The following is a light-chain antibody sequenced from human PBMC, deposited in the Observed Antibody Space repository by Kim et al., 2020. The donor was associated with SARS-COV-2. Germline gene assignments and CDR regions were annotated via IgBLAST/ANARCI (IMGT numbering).Light chain of an antibody. CDR2: DAS. CDR3: QYYGSSPPRFS. Sequence: EKAPHSGRASQTVSSNVLTSYRQKPGQATRLLIYDASSGAAVIPDRFRGGGAETDFTLTISGLEPEDTALYFCQYYGSSPPRFSFVPGTKVYIK. J-gene: IGKJ3*01. V-gene: IGKV3-20*01. CDR1: QTVSSNV.